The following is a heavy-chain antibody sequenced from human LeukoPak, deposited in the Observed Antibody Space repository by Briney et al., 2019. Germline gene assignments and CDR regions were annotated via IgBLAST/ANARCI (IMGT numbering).Heavy chain of an antibody. CDR3: AKLHFGLIIYFDY. CDR1: GFTLSSYA. J-gene: IGHJ4*02. CDR2: IGGRDDGA. V-gene: IGHV3-23*01. Sequence: GGSLRLSCAASGFTLSSYAMSWVRQAPGKGLEWVSTIGGRDDGAYYADSVKGRFTISRDNSKNTLYLQMKNLRAEDTAVYYCAKLHFGLIIYFDYWGQGTLVTVSS. D-gene: IGHD3/OR15-3a*01.